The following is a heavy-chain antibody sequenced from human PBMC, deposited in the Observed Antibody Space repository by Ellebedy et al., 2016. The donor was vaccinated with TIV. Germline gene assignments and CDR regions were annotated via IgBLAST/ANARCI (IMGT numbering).Heavy chain of an antibody. D-gene: IGHD2-2*01. CDR2: IIPIFGTA. Sequence: AASVKVSCKASGDTFSSNYAITWVRQAPGQGLEWMGGIIPIFGTANYAQKFQGRVTITADESTSTAYMELSSLRSEDTAVYYCARESSRGQYQLPHFDYWGQGTLVTVSS. V-gene: IGHV1-69*13. J-gene: IGHJ4*02. CDR3: ARESSRGQYQLPHFDY. CDR1: GDTFSSNYA.